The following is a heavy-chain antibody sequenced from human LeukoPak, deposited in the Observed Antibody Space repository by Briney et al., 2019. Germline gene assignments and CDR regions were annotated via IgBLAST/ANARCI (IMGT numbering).Heavy chain of an antibody. Sequence: GGSLRLSCAASGFTFSSYEMNWVRQAPGKGLEWVSYISSSGSTIYYADSVKGRFTISRDNAKNSLYLQMKSLRAEDTAVYYCAELGITMIGGVWGKGTTVTISS. CDR1: GFTFSSYE. CDR3: AELGITMIGGV. J-gene: IGHJ6*04. D-gene: IGHD3-10*02. CDR2: ISSSGSTI. V-gene: IGHV3-48*03.